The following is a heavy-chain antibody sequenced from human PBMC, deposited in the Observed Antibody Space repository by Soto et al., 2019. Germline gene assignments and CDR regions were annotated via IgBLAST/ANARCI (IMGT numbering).Heavy chain of an antibody. Sequence: ASVKVSCKASGYTFTSYDINWVRQATGQGLEWMGWMNPNSGDTGYAQKFQGRVTMTRNTSISTAYVELSSLRSEDTAVYYCARVSLSEWELLGDSHPGYYGMHVWGQGTTVTVSS. CDR2: MNPNSGDT. J-gene: IGHJ6*02. V-gene: IGHV1-8*01. CDR3: ARVSLSEWELLGDSHPGYYGMHV. CDR1: GYTFTSYD. D-gene: IGHD1-26*01.